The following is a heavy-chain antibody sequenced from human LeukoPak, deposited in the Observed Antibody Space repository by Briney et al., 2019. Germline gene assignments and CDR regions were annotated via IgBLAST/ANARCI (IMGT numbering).Heavy chain of an antibody. J-gene: IGHJ5*02. CDR1: GGSISSSSYY. D-gene: IGHD5-24*01. CDR3: ARDGWNWFDP. V-gene: IGHV4-39*07. Sequence: SETLSLTCTVSGGSISSSSYYWGWIRQPPGKGLEWIGSIYYSGSTYYNPSLKSRVTISVDTSKNQFSLKLSSVTAADTAVYYCARDGWNWFDPWGQGTLVTVSS. CDR2: IYYSGST.